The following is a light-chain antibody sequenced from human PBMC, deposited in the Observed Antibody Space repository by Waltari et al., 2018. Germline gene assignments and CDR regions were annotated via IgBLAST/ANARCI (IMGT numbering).Light chain of an antibody. V-gene: IGKV1-5*03. CDR3: QQYHDYSA. Sequence: DTQMTQSPSTLSASLGDRVTIPCRASQSILTWLAWYQQKPGKAPRLLIYKAFNLESGVPGRFSGSASGTEFNLTISSLQPDDSATYYCQQYHDYSAFGQGTKLEIK. CDR2: KAF. J-gene: IGKJ2*01. CDR1: QSILTW.